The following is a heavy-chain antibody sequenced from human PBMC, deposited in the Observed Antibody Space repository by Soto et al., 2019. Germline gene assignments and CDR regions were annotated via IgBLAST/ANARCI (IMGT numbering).Heavy chain of an antibody. Sequence: PSETLSLTCTVSGGSISSYYWSWIRQPPGKGLEWIGYIYYSGSTNYNPSLKSRVTISVDTSKNQFSLKLSSVTAADTAVYYCARGFRKVPLYYYYYMDVWGKGTTVTVSS. CDR2: IYYSGST. J-gene: IGHJ6*03. V-gene: IGHV4-59*01. CDR1: GGSISSYY. CDR3: ARGFRKVPLYYYYYMDV.